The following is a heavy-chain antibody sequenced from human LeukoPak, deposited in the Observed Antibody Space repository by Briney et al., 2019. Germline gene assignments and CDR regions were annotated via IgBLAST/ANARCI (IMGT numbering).Heavy chain of an antibody. CDR1: GGSFSGYY. CDR2: INHSGST. J-gene: IGHJ4*02. V-gene: IGHV4-34*01. CDR3: ARQITMVRGVIRPFDY. D-gene: IGHD3-10*01. Sequence: PSETLSLTCAVYGGSFSGYYWSWIRQPPGKGLEWIGEINHSGSTNYNPSLKSRVTISVDTSKNQFSLKLSSVTAADTAVYYCARQITMVRGVIRPFDYWGQGTLVTVSS.